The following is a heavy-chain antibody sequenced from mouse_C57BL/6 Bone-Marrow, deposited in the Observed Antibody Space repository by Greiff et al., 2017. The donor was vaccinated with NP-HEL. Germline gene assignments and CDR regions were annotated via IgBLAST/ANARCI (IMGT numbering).Heavy chain of an antibody. CDR2: IDPSDSYT. V-gene: IGHV1-50*01. J-gene: IGHJ2*01. CDR3: AREGVTTVVRYFDY. Sequence: QVQLQQPGAELVKPGASVKLSCKASGYTFTSYWMQWVKQRPGQGLEWIGEIDPSDSYTNYNQKFKGKATLTVDTSSSTAYMQLSSLTSEDAAVYYCAREGVTTVVRYFDYWGQGTTLTVSS. CDR1: GYTFTSYW. D-gene: IGHD1-1*01.